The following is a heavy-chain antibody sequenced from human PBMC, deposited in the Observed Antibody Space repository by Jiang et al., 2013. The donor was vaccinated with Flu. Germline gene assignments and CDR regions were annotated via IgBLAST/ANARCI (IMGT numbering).Heavy chain of an antibody. V-gene: IGHV4-34*01. D-gene: IGHD3-10*01. CDR3: ARLISGYYFDY. J-gene: IGHJ4*02. CDR1: GGSFSGYY. CDR2: INHSGST. Sequence: LLKPSETLSLTCAVYGGSFSGYYWSWIRQPPGKGLEWIGEINHSGSTNYNPSLKSRVTISVDTSKNQFSLKLSSVTAADTAVYYCARLISGYYFDYWGQGTLVTVSS.